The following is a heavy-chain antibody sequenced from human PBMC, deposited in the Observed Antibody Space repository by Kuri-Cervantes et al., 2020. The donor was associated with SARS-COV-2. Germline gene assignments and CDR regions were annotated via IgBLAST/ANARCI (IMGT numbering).Heavy chain of an antibody. CDR1: GGSFSGYY. V-gene: IGHV4-34*01. J-gene: IGHJ1*01. CDR3: ARGWYSNYWNGFQY. CDR2: INHSGST. D-gene: IGHD1-1*01. Sequence: GSLRLSCAVYGGSFSGYYWSWIRQPPGKGLEWIGEINHSGSTNYNPSLKSRVTISVDTSKNQFSLKLSSVTAADTAVYYCARGWYSNYWNGFQYWGQGTLVTVSS.